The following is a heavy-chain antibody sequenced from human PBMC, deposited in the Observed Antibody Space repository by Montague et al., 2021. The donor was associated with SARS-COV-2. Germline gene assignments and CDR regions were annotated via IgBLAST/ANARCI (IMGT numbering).Heavy chain of an antibody. J-gene: IGHJ6*02. V-gene: IGHV4-34*01. CDR3: ARALPVTTFCYSYYGMDV. D-gene: IGHD4-17*01. CDR1: GGSFSGYY. Sequence: SDTLSLTCAVYGGSFSGYYWSWIRQPPGKGLEWIGEINHSGSTNYNPSLKSRATISVDTSKNHFSLELSSLTAADTAVYYCARALPVTTFCYSYYGMDVWGQGTTVTVSS. CDR2: INHSGST.